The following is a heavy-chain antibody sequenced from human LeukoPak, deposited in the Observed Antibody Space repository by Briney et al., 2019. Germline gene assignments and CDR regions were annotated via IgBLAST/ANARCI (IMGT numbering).Heavy chain of an antibody. CDR2: MNPNSGNT. CDR3: ARGLYSGSYYVRLWGY. CDR1: GYTFTSYD. D-gene: IGHD1-26*01. J-gene: IGHJ4*02. V-gene: IGHV1-8*03. Sequence: VASVKVSCKASGYTFTSYDINWVRQATGQGLEWMGWMNPNSGNTGYAQKFQGRVTITRNTSISTAYMELSSLRSEDTAVYYCARGLYSGSYYVRLWGYWGQGTLVTVSS.